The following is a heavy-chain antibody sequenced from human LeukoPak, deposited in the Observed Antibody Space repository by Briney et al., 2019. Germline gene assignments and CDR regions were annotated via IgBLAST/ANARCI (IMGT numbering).Heavy chain of an antibody. CDR3: VSELDF. Sequence: APVKVSCKTSGYSFTDYYMHWVRQAPGQGLEWMGIINPTNDITAYAQKFQGRLTLTRDTSTSTVYMHLSSLRSEDTALYYCVSELDFWGQGTLVTVSS. CDR1: GYSFTDYY. CDR2: INPTNDIT. V-gene: IGHV1-46*01. J-gene: IGHJ4*02.